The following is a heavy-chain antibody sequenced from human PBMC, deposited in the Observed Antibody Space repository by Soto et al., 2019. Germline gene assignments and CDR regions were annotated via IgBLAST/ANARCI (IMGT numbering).Heavy chain of an antibody. CDR3: ARAXPNYYDSSGYYSDAFDI. D-gene: IGHD3-22*01. V-gene: IGHV1-2*04. Sequence: ASVKVSCKASGYTFTGYYMHWVRQAPGQGLEWMGWINPNSGGTNYAQKFQGWVTMTRDTSISTAYMELSRLRSDDTAVYYCARAXPNYYDSSGYYSDAFDIWGQGTMVTVSS. J-gene: IGHJ3*02. CDR1: GYTFTGYY. CDR2: INPNSGGT.